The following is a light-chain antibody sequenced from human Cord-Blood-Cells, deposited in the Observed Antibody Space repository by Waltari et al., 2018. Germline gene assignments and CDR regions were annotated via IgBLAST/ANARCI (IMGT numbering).Light chain of an antibody. CDR3: SSYTSSSTV. Sequence: QSALTQPRSVSGSPGQSVTISCTGTSSDVGCYNYVSWYQQHPGKAPKLMIYVGSKRPSGVPDRFSGSKSGNTASLTISGLQAEDEADYYCSSYTSSSTVFGGGTKLTVL. CDR1: SSDVGCYNY. CDR2: VGS. V-gene: IGLV2-11*01. J-gene: IGLJ3*02.